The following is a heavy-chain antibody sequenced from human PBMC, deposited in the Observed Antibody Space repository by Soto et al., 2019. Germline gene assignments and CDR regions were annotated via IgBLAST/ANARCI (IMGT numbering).Heavy chain of an antibody. CDR1: GGSISSSSYY. CDR3: ARHVVRSGWYGRDYYGMDV. J-gene: IGHJ6*02. D-gene: IGHD6-13*01. Sequence: SETLSLTCTVSGGSISSSSYYWGWIRQPPGKGLEWIGSIYYSGSTYYNPSLKSRVTISVDTSKNQFSLKLSSVTAADTAVYYCARHVVRSGWYGRDYYGMDVWGQGTTVT. V-gene: IGHV4-39*01. CDR2: IYYSGST.